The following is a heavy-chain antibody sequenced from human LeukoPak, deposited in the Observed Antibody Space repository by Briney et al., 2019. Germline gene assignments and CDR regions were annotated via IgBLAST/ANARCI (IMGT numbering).Heavy chain of an antibody. CDR1: GFIFSDHW. Sequence: GGSLRLSCAASGFIFSDHWMSWVRQAPGKGLEWAANIKKDGSEKYYVDSVKGRFTMSRDNAKNSLCLQMNSLRAEDTAVYYCASLGPDYWGQGTLVTVSS. D-gene: IGHD3-10*01. CDR3: ASLGPDY. J-gene: IGHJ4*02. V-gene: IGHV3-7*03. CDR2: IKKDGSEK.